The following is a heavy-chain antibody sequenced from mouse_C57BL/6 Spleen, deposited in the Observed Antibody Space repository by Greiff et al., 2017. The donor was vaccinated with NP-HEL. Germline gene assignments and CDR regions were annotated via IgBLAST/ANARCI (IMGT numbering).Heavy chain of an antibody. Sequence: VQLQQSGPELVKPGASVKLSCKASGYTFPSYDINWVKQRPGQGLEWIGWIYPRDGSTKYNEKFKGKATLTVDTSSSTAYMELHSLTSEDSAVYFCARTYYYGSSPLDYWGQGTTLTVSS. J-gene: IGHJ2*01. CDR1: GYTFPSYD. D-gene: IGHD1-1*01. CDR3: ARTYYYGSSPLDY. V-gene: IGHV1-85*01. CDR2: IYPRDGST.